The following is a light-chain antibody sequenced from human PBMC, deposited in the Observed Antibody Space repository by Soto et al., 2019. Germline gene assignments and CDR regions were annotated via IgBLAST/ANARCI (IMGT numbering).Light chain of an antibody. V-gene: IGKV3-20*01. CDR2: GAS. CDR3: QQFVSSPWA. CDR1: TRVISSY. J-gene: IGKJ1*01. Sequence: EIGFAQPRGPVSLSPGESATLSCSAATRVISSYLAWYQQKAGQAPKLLIYGASSRHTGIPYRFSGSGSGTDFTLTISRLQPEDFAAYYCQQFVSSPWAFGQGTKVDIK.